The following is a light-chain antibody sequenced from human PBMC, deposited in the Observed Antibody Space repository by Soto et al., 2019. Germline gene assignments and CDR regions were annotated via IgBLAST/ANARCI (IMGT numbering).Light chain of an antibody. V-gene: IGLV2-14*01. Sequence: QSALSQPASVSGSPGHSITISCTGTSSDVGGYNYVSWYQHHPGKAPKFMISEVSNRPSGVSNRFSASKSGNTASLTISGLQGEDEADYYCSSYTSSNTLVFGTGTKVTVL. CDR3: SSYTSSNTLV. CDR1: SSDVGGYNY. CDR2: EVS. J-gene: IGLJ1*01.